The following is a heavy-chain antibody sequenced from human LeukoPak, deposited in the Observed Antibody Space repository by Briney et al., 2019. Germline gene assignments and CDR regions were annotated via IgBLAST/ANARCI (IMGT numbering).Heavy chain of an antibody. V-gene: IGHV3-48*01. CDR1: GFTFSSYS. J-gene: IGHJ3*02. D-gene: IGHD3-22*01. CDR3: ARGGNYYDEAFDI. Sequence: TGRSLRLSCAASGFTFSSYSMNWVRQAPGKGLEGVSYISSSSGTMLYSDSVKGRFTISRDNARNSLFLPMSSLRAEDTAVYFCARGGNYYDEAFDIWGRGTMVTVSS. CDR2: ISSSSGTM.